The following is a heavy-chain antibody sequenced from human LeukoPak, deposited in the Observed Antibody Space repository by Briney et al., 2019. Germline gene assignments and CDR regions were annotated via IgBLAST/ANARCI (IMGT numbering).Heavy chain of an antibody. CDR1: GGSISSYY. D-gene: IGHD4-17*01. CDR3: ATSDYGGNSFDY. CDR2: IYYSGST. Sequence: SETLSLTCTVSGGSISSYYWSWIRQPSGKGLEWIGYIYYSGSTNYNPSLKSRVTISVDTSKNQFSLKLSSVTAADTAVYYCATSDYGGNSFDYWGQGTLVTVSS. V-gene: IGHV4-59*01. J-gene: IGHJ4*02.